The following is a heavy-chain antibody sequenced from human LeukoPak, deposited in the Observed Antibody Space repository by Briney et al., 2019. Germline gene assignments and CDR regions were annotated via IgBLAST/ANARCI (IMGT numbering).Heavy chain of an antibody. CDR2: ISSSSSTI. D-gene: IGHD5-24*01. Sequence: GGSLRLSCAASGFTFSSYSMNWVRQAPGKGLEWVSYISSSSSTIYYADSVKGRFTISRDNAKNSLYLQMNSLRAEDTAVYYCAIVEMATIGDYWGQGTLVTVSS. J-gene: IGHJ4*02. V-gene: IGHV3-48*01. CDR1: GFTFSSYS. CDR3: AIVEMATIGDY.